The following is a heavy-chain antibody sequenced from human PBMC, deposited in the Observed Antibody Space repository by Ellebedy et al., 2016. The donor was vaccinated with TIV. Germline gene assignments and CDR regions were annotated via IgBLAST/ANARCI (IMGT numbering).Heavy chain of an antibody. Sequence: GESLKISXAASGFTFSSYWMSWVRQAPGKGLEWVANIKQDGSEKYYVDSVKGRFTISRDNAKNSLYLQMNSLRAEDTAVYYCARVYCGGDCYPNPSYYYYYYMDVWGKGTTVTVSS. CDR2: IKQDGSEK. D-gene: IGHD2-21*01. CDR3: ARVYCGGDCYPNPSYYYYYYMDV. V-gene: IGHV3-7*01. CDR1: GFTFSSYW. J-gene: IGHJ6*03.